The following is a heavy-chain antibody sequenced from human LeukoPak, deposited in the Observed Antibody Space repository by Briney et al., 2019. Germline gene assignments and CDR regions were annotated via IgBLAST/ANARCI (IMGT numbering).Heavy chain of an antibody. CDR1: GGTFSSYA. Sequence: CSLKVSCKVSGGTFSSYAIGWVRQAPGQGLEWMGGITLIFGTPTTARKFQGRVTITADESTSTAYMELSSLRSEDTAVYYCARARYYDSSGYYGDYWGQGTLVTVS. CDR2: ITLIFGTP. V-gene: IGHV1-69*01. J-gene: IGHJ4*02. D-gene: IGHD3-22*01. CDR3: ARARYYDSSGYYGDY.